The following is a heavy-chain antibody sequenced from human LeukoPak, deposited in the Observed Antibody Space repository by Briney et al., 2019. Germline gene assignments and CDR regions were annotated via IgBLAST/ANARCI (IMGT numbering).Heavy chain of an antibody. Sequence: SETLSLTCTVSGGSISSYYWSWIRQPPGKGLEWIGYIYTSGSTNYNPSLKSRVTISVDTSKNQFSLKLSSVTAADTAVYYCVRHHPTYYYDSSGLSPYYYYYYMDVWGKGTTVTVSS. J-gene: IGHJ6*03. CDR2: IYTSGST. D-gene: IGHD3-22*01. V-gene: IGHV4-4*09. CDR3: VRHHPTYYYDSSGLSPYYYYYYMDV. CDR1: GGSISSYY.